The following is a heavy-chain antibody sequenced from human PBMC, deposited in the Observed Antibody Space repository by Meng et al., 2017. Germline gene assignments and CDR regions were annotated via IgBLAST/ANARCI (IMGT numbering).Heavy chain of an antibody. Sequence: SETLSLTCTVSGGSISSYYWSWIRQPPGKGLEWIGYIYYSGSTNYNPSLKSRVTISVDTSKNQFSLKLSSVTAADTAVYYCARLRMIEPKLYYYYGMAVWGQGTTVTVSS. V-gene: IGHV4-59*01. J-gene: IGHJ6*02. CDR1: GGSISSYY. D-gene: IGHD3-22*01. CDR2: IYYSGST. CDR3: ARLRMIEPKLYYYYGMAV.